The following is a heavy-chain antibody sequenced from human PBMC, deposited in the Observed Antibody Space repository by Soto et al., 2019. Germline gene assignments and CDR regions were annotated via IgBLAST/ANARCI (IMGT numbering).Heavy chain of an antibody. Sequence: GGSLRLSCAASGFIFSHYGMHWVRQAPGKGLEWVAVIWDDGSKKYYADSVRGRFTISRDDSKNRLYLQMDGLRDEDTAVYYCARDDCSTTSCYAYWGQGTLVTVSS. CDR3: ARDDCSTTSCYAY. V-gene: IGHV3-33*01. CDR1: GFIFSHYG. CDR2: IWDDGSKK. J-gene: IGHJ4*02. D-gene: IGHD2-2*01.